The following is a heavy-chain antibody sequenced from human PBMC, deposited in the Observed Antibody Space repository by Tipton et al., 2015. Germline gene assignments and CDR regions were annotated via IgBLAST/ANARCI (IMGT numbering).Heavy chain of an antibody. CDR1: GYTFTTYY. CDR3: ARSFRDFDLLFSIINHYSTMDV. Sequence: QLVQSGAEVKKPGASVKVSCKASGYTFTTYYLHWVRQAPGQGLEWMGTINPSGGRTTYAQKFQGRVTVTRDTSTSTVYMELRSLTSDDTAVYYCARSFRDFDLLFSIINHYSTMDVWGQGTTVTVSS. CDR2: INPSGGRT. D-gene: IGHD3-9*01. J-gene: IGHJ6*02. V-gene: IGHV1-46*01.